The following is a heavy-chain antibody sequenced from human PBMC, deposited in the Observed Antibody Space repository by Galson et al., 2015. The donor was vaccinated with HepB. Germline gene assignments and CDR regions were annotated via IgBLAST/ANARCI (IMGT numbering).Heavy chain of an antibody. CDR2: IYYRGST. J-gene: IGHJ4*02. D-gene: IGHD3-3*01. V-gene: IGHV4-59*01. CDR3: AGAYSDFWGDLGIDY. Sequence: ETLSLTCTVSGGSIDSYYWSWIRQPPGKGLEWIAYIYYRGSTNYNPSLKTRVTISLDTSKSQFSLKVDSVTAADTAVYHCAGAYSDFWGDLGIDYWGQGTLVTVSS. CDR1: GGSIDSYY.